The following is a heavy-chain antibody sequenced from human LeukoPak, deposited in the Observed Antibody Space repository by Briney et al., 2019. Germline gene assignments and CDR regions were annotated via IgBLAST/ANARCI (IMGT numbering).Heavy chain of an antibody. J-gene: IGHJ3*02. CDR1: GFTFSSYG. CDR3: AKRYYYDFDAFDI. V-gene: IGHV3-33*06. Sequence: GGSLRLSCAASGFTFSSYGMHWVRQAPGKGLEWVAVIWYDGSNKYYADSVRGRFTISRDNSKNTLDLQMNSLRAEDTAIYYCAKRYYYDFDAFDIWGQGTMVTVSS. CDR2: IWYDGSNK. D-gene: IGHD3-22*01.